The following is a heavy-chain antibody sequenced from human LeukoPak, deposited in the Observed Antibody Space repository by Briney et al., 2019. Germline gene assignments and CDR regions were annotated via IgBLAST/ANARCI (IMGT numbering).Heavy chain of an antibody. V-gene: IGHV4-30-2*01. CDR3: ARGRSNYYGMDV. CDR2: FYHSGSA. D-gene: IGHD1-26*01. J-gene: IGHJ6*02. Sequence: PSETLSLTCAVSGGSISIGGDYSWSWIRQPPGKGLEWIGYFYHSGSAFYNASLKSRVTISVDTSKNQFFLELSPVTAADTAVYYCARGRSNYYGMDVWGQGTTVTVSS. CDR1: GGSISIGGDYS.